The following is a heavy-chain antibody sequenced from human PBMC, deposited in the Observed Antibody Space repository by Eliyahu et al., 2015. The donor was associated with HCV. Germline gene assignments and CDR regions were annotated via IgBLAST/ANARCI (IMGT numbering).Heavy chain of an antibody. J-gene: IGHJ4*02. CDR1: GGSISSSSYY. CDR2: IYYSGST. Sequence: QLQLQESGPGLVKPSETLSLTCTVSGGSISSSSYYWGWIRQPPGKGLEWIGRIYYSGSTYYNPSLKSRVTISVDTPKNQFSLKLSSVTAADTAVYYCATHREWDQGDYWGQGTLVTVSS. V-gene: IGHV4-39*01. CDR3: ATHREWDQGDY. D-gene: IGHD1-26*01.